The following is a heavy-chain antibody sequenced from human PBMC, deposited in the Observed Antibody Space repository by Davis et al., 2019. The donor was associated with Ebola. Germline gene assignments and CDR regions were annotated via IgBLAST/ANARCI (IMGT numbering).Heavy chain of an antibody. Sequence: ASVKVSCKASGYTFTSYAMHWVRQAPGQRLEWMGWINAGNGNTKYSQKFQGRVTMTRDTSISTAYMELSRLRSDDTAVYYCAVPANAFDIWGQGTMVTVSS. D-gene: IGHD2-2*01. V-gene: IGHV1-3*01. CDR3: AVPANAFDI. J-gene: IGHJ3*02. CDR1: GYTFTSYA. CDR2: INAGNGNT.